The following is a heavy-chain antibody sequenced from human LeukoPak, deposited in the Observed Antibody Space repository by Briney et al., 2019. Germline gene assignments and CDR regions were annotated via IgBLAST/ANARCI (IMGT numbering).Heavy chain of an antibody. Sequence: SETLSLTCAVSGYSISSGYYWGWIRQPPGKGLEYIGSIYHSGSTYYNPSLRSRVTISVDTSKNQFSLKLGSVTAADTAVYYCARQALLQGSATYFDYWGQGTLVTVSS. CDR2: IYHSGST. CDR3: ARQALLQGSATYFDY. CDR1: GYSISSGYY. V-gene: IGHV4-38-2*01. J-gene: IGHJ4*02. D-gene: IGHD2-15*01.